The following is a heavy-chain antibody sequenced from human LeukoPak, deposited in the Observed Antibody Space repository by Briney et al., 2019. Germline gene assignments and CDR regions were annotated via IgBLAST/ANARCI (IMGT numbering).Heavy chain of an antibody. CDR3: ARVLNSDPRTPVFFDY. CDR1: GDSVSSNSAA. J-gene: IGHJ4*02. V-gene: IGHV6-1*01. D-gene: IGHD2/OR15-2a*01. Sequence: SQTLSLTCAISGDSVSSNSAAWNWIRQSPSRGLEWLGRTYYRSKWYNDYAVSVKSRITINPDTSKNQFSLQLNSVTPEDTAVYYCARVLNSDPRTPVFFDYWGQGTLVTVSS. CDR2: TYYRSKWYN.